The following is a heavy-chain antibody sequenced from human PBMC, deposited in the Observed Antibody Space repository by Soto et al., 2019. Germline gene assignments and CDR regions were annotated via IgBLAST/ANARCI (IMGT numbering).Heavy chain of an antibody. V-gene: IGHV4-30-2*01. Sequence: PSETLSLTCVLSAGSISSGGYSWSWIRQPPGKGLEWIGYIYHSGSAYYKPSLKSRVTISVDRSKNQFSLERSSVAAADAAVYYCTRSGGGDCVVWYNWFDPWGQGTLVTVSS. CDR1: AGSISSGGYS. D-gene: IGHD2-21*02. CDR3: TRSGGGDCVVWYNWFDP. J-gene: IGHJ5*02. CDR2: IYHSGSA.